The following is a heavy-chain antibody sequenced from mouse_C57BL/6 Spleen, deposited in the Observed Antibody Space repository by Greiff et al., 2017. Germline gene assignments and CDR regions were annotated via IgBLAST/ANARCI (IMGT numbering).Heavy chain of an antibody. CDR1: GYTFTSYT. J-gene: IGHJ4*01. D-gene: IGHD2-2*01. Sequence: VQGVESGAELARPGASVKMSCKASGYTFTSYTMHWVKQRPGQGLEWIGYINPSSGYTKYNQKFKDKATLTADKSSSTAYMQLSSLTSEDSAVYYCAGYLYAMDYWGQGTSVTVSS. V-gene: IGHV1-4*01. CDR3: AGYLYAMDY. CDR2: INPSSGYT.